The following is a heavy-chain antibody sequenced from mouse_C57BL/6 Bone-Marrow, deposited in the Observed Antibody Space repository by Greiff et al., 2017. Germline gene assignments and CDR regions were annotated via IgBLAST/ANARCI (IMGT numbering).Heavy chain of an antibody. Sequence: QVTLNVCGPGILQPSQTLSLTCSFSGFSLSTFGMGVGWIRQPSGKGLEWLAHIWWDDDKYYNPALKSRLTISKDTSKNQVFLKIANVDTADTATYFCARTPYSNYWYFDVWGTGTTVTVSS. CDR3: ARTPYSNYWYFDV. J-gene: IGHJ1*03. D-gene: IGHD2-5*01. CDR1: GFSLSTFGMG. CDR2: IWWDDDK. V-gene: IGHV8-8*01.